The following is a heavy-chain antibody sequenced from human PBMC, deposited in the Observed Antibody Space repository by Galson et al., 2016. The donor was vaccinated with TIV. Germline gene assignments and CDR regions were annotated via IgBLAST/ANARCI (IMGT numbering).Heavy chain of an antibody. CDR2: ISSGGYT. J-gene: IGHJ6*02. CDR3: ARDRRFCGNECYLYYYYVMDV. D-gene: IGHD2-21*01. V-gene: IGHV3-66*02. CDR1: GLTVKSNY. Sequence: SLRLSCAASGLTVKSNYMTWVRQAPGKGLEFVSLISSGGYTFYADSAKGRFTISRDNSKNTVFLQMNSLRPEDTAIYYCARDRRFCGNECYLYYYYVMDVWGQGTTVTVSS.